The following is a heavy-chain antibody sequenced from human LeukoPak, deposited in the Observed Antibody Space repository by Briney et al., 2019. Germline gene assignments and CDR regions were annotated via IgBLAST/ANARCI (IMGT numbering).Heavy chain of an antibody. D-gene: IGHD3-10*01. CDR2: ISYDGSNK. CDR3: AKDQGRERYYYYGMDV. CDR1: GFTFSSYG. Sequence: QPGRSLRLSCAASGFTFSSYGMHWVRQAPGKGLEWVAVISYDGSNKYYADSVKDRFTISRDNSKNTLYLQMNSLRAEDTAVYYCAKDQGRERYYYYGMDVWGKGTTVTVSS. V-gene: IGHV3-30*18. J-gene: IGHJ6*04.